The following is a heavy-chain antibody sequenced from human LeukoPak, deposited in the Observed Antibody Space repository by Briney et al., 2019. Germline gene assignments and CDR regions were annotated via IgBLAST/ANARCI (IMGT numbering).Heavy chain of an antibody. J-gene: IGHJ4*02. V-gene: IGHV4-30-4*01. CDR3: ARRYGSGWYLVDY. CDR2: IYYSGST. CDR1: GGSISSGDYY. D-gene: IGHD6-19*01. Sequence: SETLSLTCTVSGGSISSGDYYWSWIRQPPGKGLEWIGYIYYSGSTYYNPSLKSRVTISVDTSKNQFSLKLSSVTAADTAVYYCARRYGSGWYLVDYWGQGTLVTVSS.